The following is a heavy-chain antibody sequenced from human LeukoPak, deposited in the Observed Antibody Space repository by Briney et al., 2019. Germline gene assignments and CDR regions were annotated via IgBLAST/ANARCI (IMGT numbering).Heavy chain of an antibody. CDR2: TVYMSKWYY. Sequence: SQTLSLTCAISGDSVSSNSAAWNWIRQSPSRGLEWLGRTVYMSKWYYDYAVSVQSRITINADTSKNQFSLHLNSAPPEDTAVYYCARSTALVGDDWVDPWGQGTLVTVSS. V-gene: IGHV6-1*01. D-gene: IGHD2-21*01. CDR1: GDSVSSNSAA. J-gene: IGHJ5*02. CDR3: ARSTALVGDDWVDP.